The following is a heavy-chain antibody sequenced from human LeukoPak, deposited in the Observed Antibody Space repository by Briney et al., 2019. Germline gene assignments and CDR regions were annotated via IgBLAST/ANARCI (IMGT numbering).Heavy chain of an antibody. J-gene: IGHJ3*02. CDR3: ARPASGIVGATEDAFDI. D-gene: IGHD1-26*01. CDR2: IYPGDSDT. V-gene: IGHV5-51*01. CDR1: GYSFTSYW. Sequence: GESLQISCKGSGYSFTSYWIGWVRQMPGKGLEWMGIIYPGDSDTRYSPSFQGQVTISADKSISTAYLQWSSLKASDTAMYYCARPASGIVGATEDAFDIWGQGTMVTVSS.